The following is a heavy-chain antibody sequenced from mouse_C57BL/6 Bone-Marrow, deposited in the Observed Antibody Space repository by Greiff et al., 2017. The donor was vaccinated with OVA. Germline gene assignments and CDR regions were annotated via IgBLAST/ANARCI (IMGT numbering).Heavy chain of an antibody. CDR2: IWSGGST. D-gene: IGHD1-1*01. V-gene: IGHV2-2*01. Sequence: QVQLKESGPGLVQPSQSLSITCTVSGFSLTSYGVHWVRQSPGKGLEWLGVIWSGGSTDYNAAFISRLSISKDNSKSQVFFKMNSLQADDTAIYYCARIYYGSSHWGQGTTLTVSS. CDR1: GFSLTSYG. CDR3: ARIYYGSSH. J-gene: IGHJ2*01.